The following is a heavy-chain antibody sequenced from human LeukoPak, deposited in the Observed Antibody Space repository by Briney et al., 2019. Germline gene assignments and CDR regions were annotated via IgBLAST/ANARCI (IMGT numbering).Heavy chain of an antibody. D-gene: IGHD3-22*01. CDR3: AKSFVGINYYDSSGYYDY. J-gene: IGHJ4*02. Sequence: PGGSLRLSCAASGFTFSSYWMHWVRQAPGKGLVWVSRINTDGSSTSYADSVKGRFTISRDNAKNTLYLQMNRLRAEGTAVYYCAKSFVGINYYDSSGYYDYWGQGTLVTVSS. CDR2: INTDGSST. V-gene: IGHV3-74*01. CDR1: GFTFSSYW.